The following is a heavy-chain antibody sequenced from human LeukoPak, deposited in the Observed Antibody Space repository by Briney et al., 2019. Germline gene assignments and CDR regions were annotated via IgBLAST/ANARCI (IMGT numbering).Heavy chain of an antibody. D-gene: IGHD5/OR15-5a*01. J-gene: IGHJ4*02. CDR2: ISTSGSPK. CDR1: GFSFSNYD. CDR3: VRDQVQAGVYYY. Sequence: PGGSLRLSCVGSGFSFSNYDMTWVRQAPGEGLEWVSYISTSGSPKHYADSVKGRFTISRDNGKNSVYLQMNSLRDEDTAIYYCVRDQVQAGVYYYWGQGTLVTVSS. V-gene: IGHV3-48*03.